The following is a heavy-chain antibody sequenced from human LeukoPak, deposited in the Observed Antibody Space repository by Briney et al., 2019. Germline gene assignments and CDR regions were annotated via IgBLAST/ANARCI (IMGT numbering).Heavy chain of an antibody. V-gene: IGHV3-7*03. Sequence: GGSLRLSCAASGFTFSSYWMSWVRQAPGKGLEWMANIKQDGSEKYYVDSVKGRFTISRDNAKNSLYLQMNSLRAEDTAVYYCAREIRFLEWSNYYYGMDVWGQGTTVTVSS. CDR3: AREIRFLEWSNYYYGMDV. CDR1: GFTFSSYW. D-gene: IGHD3-3*01. J-gene: IGHJ6*02. CDR2: IKQDGSEK.